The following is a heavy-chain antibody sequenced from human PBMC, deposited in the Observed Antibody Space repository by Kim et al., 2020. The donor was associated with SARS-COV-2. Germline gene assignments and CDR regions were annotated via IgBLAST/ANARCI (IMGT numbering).Heavy chain of an antibody. CDR3: ANSRTGTFYYYYGMDV. CDR1: GYSFTSYW. Sequence: GESLKISCKGSGYSFTSYWISWVRQMPGKGLEWMGRIDPSDSYTNYSPSFQGHVTISADKSISTAYLQWSSLKASDTAMYYCANSRTGTFYYYYGMDVWGQGTTVTVSS. J-gene: IGHJ6*02. V-gene: IGHV5-10-1*01. CDR2: IDPSDSYT. D-gene: IGHD1-7*01.